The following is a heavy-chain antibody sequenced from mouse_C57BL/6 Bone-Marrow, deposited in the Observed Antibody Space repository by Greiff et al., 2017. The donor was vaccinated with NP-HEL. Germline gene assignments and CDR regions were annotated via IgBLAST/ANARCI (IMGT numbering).Heavy chain of an antibody. D-gene: IGHD1-1*01. Sequence: QVQLQQSGAELVKPGASVKISCKASGYAFSSYWMNWVKQRPGKGLEWIGQIYPGDGDTNYNGKFKGKATLTADKSSSTAYMQLSSLTSEDSAVYFCARRGFITTVVEGFDYWGQGTTLTVSS. V-gene: IGHV1-80*01. CDR3: ARRGFITTVVEGFDY. CDR1: GYAFSSYW. J-gene: IGHJ2*01. CDR2: IYPGDGDT.